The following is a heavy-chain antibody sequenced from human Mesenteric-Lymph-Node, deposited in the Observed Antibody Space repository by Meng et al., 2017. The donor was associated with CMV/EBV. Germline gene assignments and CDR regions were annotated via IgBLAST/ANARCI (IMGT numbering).Heavy chain of an antibody. D-gene: IGHD4-11*01. J-gene: IGHJ4*02. CDR1: GITFHIYE. CDR2: ISSGGSTT. Sequence: GESLKISCAASGITFHIYEMNWVRQAPGKGLEWVAFISSGGSTTHYADSVKGRFTISRDNAKDSLYLQMNNLRAEDTAVYYCARDHSNCVDSWGQGTLVTVSS. CDR3: ARDHSNCVDS. V-gene: IGHV3-48*03.